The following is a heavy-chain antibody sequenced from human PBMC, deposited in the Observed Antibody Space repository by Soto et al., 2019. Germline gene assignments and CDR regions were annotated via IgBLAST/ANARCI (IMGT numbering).Heavy chain of an antibody. J-gene: IGHJ6*03. CDR2: INHSGST. D-gene: IGHD2-2*01. V-gene: IGHV4-34*01. CDR3: ARERWYCSSTSCHNHRYYYYMDV. CDR1: GGSFSGYY. Sequence: SETLSLTCAVYGGSFSGYYWSWISQPPGKGLEWIGEINHSGSTNYNPSLKSRVTISVDTSKNQFSLKLSSVTAADTAVYYCARERWYCSSTSCHNHRYYYYMDVWGKGTTVTVSS.